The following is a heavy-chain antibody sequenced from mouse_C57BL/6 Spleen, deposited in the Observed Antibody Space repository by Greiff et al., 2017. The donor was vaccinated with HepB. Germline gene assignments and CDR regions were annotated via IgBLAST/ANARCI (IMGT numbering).Heavy chain of an antibody. D-gene: IGHD1-1*01. CDR3: ARRDGSSYDWDYFDY. Sequence: EVQLQQSGPVLVKPGASVKMSCKASGYTFTDYYMNWVKQSHGKSLEWIGVINPYNGGTSYNQKFKGKATLTVDKSSSTAYMELNSLTSEDSAVYYCARRDGSSYDWDYFDYWGQGTTLTVSS. CDR2: INPYNGGT. CDR1: GYTFTDYY. V-gene: IGHV1-19*01. J-gene: IGHJ2*01.